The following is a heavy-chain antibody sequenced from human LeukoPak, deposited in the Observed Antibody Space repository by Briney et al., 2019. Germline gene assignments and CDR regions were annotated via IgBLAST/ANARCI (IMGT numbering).Heavy chain of an antibody. CDR1: GFTFSTYW. CDR2: IKQDGGKK. D-gene: IGHD5-24*01. Sequence: GGSLRLSCAASGFTFSTYWMSWVRQSPEKGLEWVATIKQDGGKKDYVDSVKGRFTISRDNAKNSLHLQMNSLRAEDTAIYYCTRVGYIDEGIDYWGQGTLVTVSS. J-gene: IGHJ4*02. V-gene: IGHV3-7*04. CDR3: TRVGYIDEGIDY.